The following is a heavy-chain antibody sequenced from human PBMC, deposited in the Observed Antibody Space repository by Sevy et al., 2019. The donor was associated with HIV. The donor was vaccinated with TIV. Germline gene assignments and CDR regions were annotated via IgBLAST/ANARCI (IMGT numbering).Heavy chain of an antibody. CDR3: ARGFHNYRF. CDR2: IWYDGSKK. V-gene: IGHV3-33*01. D-gene: IGHD4-4*01. CDR1: GFTFSSYG. J-gene: IGHJ4*02. Sequence: GGSLRLSCAASGFTFSSYGMHWVRQAPGKGLEWVAVIWYDGSKKYYTDSVKGRCTISRDNSKNTLYLQMNSLRAEDTAVYYCARGFHNYRFWGQGTLVTVSS.